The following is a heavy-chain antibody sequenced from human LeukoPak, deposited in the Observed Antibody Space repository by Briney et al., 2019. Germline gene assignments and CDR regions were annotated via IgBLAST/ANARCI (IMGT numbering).Heavy chain of an antibody. CDR3: AKDLHFLSSGWYAFDY. V-gene: IGHV3-33*06. CDR2: IWYDGSNK. Sequence: GRSLRLSCAASGFTFSSYGMHWVRQAPGKGLEWVAVIWYDGSNKYYADSVKGRFTISRDNSKNTLYLRMNSLRAEDTAVYYCAKDLHFLSSGWYAFDYWGRGTLVTVSS. D-gene: IGHD6-19*01. CDR1: GFTFSSYG. J-gene: IGHJ4*02.